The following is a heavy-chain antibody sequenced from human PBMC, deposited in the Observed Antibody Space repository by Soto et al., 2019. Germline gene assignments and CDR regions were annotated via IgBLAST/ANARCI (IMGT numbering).Heavy chain of an antibody. CDR3: ARGPGLVATVNYGMDV. J-gene: IGHJ6*02. CDR1: GGSFSGYY. D-gene: IGHD5-12*01. V-gene: IGHV4-34*01. Sequence: SETLSLTCAVYGGSFSGYYWSWIRQPPGKGLEWIGEINHSGSTNYNPSLKSRVTISVDTSKNQFSLKLSSVTAADTAVYYCARGPGLVATVNYGMDVWGQGTTVT. CDR2: INHSGST.